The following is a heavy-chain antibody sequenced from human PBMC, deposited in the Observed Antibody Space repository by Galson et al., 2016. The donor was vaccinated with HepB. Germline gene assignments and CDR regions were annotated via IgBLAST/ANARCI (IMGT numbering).Heavy chain of an antibody. CDR3: ARVLGGYEPPI. CDR1: GASISNYY. Sequence: SETLSLTCTVSGASISNYYWSWIRQPPGKGLEWIGYIYNSGSTNYNPSLKSRVTISVDTSKKQFSLKLISVTAADTAVYYCARVLGGYEPPIWGQGTMVTVSS. V-gene: IGHV4-59*01. CDR2: IYNSGST. J-gene: IGHJ3*02. D-gene: IGHD5-12*01.